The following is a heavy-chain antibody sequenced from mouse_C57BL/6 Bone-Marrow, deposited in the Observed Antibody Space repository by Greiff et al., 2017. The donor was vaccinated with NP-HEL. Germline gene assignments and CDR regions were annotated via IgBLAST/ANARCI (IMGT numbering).Heavy chain of an antibody. V-gene: IGHV1-82*01. CDR3: ALRGRDYFDY. Sequence: VQLQQSGPELVKPGASVKISCKASGYAFSSSWMNWVKQRPGKGLEWIGRIYPGDGDTNYNGKFKGKATLTADKSSSTAYMQLSSLTSEDSAVYFCALRGRDYFDYWGQGTTLTVSS. J-gene: IGHJ2*01. CDR2: IYPGDGDT. D-gene: IGHD1-1*01. CDR1: GYAFSSSW.